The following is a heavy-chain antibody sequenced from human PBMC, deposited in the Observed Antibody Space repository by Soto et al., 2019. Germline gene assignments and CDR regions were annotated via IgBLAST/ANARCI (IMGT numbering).Heavy chain of an antibody. V-gene: IGHV3-11*05. CDR3: ARVRGIHYYFSGMDV. J-gene: IGHJ6*02. Sequence: GGSLRLSCAASGFIFRDFYMSWIRQVPGKGLEWLSKISSSSSSTDYADSVKGRFTISRDNAKNSLYLQMRNLISDDTAVYYCARVRGIHYYFSGMDVWGQGTTVTVSS. CDR1: GFIFRDFY. D-gene: IGHD2-21*01. CDR2: ISSSSSST.